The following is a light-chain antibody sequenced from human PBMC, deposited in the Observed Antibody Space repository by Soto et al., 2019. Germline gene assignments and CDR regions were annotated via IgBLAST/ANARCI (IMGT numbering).Light chain of an antibody. V-gene: IGKV1-8*01. J-gene: IGKJ2*02. CDR2: AAS. CDR1: QGISSY. CDR3: QQYYSYPGST. Sequence: AIRMTQSPSSFSASTGDRVTITCRASQGISSYLAWYQQKPGKAPKLLIYAASTLQSGVPSRFSGSGSGTDLTLTISCLQSEDFATYYCQQYYSYPGSTFGQGTKLEIK.